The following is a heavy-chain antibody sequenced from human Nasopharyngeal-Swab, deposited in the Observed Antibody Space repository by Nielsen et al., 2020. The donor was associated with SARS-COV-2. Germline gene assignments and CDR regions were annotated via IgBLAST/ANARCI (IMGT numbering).Heavy chain of an antibody. V-gene: IGHV4-4*02. CDR1: GGSIGSNTW. J-gene: IGHJ6*03. CDR2: IIHSGGT. Sequence: SETLSLTCAVSGGSIGSNTWWGWVRQTPGMGLEWIGEIIHSGGTNYNPALKSRVTISVDKSKNQLSLEVTSVTAADTAVYYCSRHYYYYMDIWGKGTTVTVSS. CDR3: SRHYYYYMDI.